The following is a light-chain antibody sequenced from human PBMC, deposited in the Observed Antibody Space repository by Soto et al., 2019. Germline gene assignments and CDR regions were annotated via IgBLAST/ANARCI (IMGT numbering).Light chain of an antibody. CDR1: SSDVGGYNY. CDR3: SSYTASSTRV. Sequence: QAVLTQPASVSGSPGQSITISCTGSSSDVGGYNYVSWYQQYPGRAPKLMIYEVTNRPSGVSNRFSGSKSGNTASLTISGLQPEDEADYYCSSYTASSTRVFGGGTKLTVL. V-gene: IGLV2-14*01. CDR2: EVT. J-gene: IGLJ3*02.